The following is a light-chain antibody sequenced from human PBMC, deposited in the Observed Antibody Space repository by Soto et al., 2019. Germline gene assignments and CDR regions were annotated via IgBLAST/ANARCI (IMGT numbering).Light chain of an antibody. Sequence: EIVLTQSPGTLSLSPGERATLSCRASQSVSSSYLAWYQQKPGQAPRLLIYGASTRATGIPARFSGSGSGTDFTLTISSLEPEDFAVYYCQQRINWPLTFGGGTKVDIK. CDR1: QSVSSSY. CDR2: GAS. CDR3: QQRINWPLT. V-gene: IGKV3D-20*02. J-gene: IGKJ4*01.